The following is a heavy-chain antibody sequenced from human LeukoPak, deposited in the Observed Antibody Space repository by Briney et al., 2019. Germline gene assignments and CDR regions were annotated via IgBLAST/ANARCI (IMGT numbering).Heavy chain of an antibody. J-gene: IGHJ4*02. CDR2: IAWNSGTK. CDR1: GFTFNDYA. V-gene: IGHV3-9*01. CDR3: ARGWGERGKCRGGTCNNPQFDY. Sequence: GGSLRLSCAASGFTFNDYAFHWVRQAPGKGLEWVSSIAWNSGTKGYADPVKGRFTISRDNAKNSLYLQMNSLRVEDTAVYYCARGWGERGKCRGGTCNNPQFDYWGRGTLVTVSS. D-gene: IGHD2-15*01.